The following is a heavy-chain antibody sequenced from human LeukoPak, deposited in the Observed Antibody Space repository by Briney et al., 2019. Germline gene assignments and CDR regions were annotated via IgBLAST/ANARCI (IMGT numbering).Heavy chain of an antibody. CDR2: VYYTGST. CDR1: GGYISSYY. CDR3: AGNYYGSGSYYSEDRY. D-gene: IGHD3-10*01. Sequence: SETLSLTCTVSGGYISSYYWSWIRQPPGEGLEWIGYVYYTGSTDYNPSLKSRVTISLDTSKNQFSLKLSSVTAADTAVYYCAGNYYGSGSYYSEDRYWGQGTLVTVSS. V-gene: IGHV4-59*08. J-gene: IGHJ4*02.